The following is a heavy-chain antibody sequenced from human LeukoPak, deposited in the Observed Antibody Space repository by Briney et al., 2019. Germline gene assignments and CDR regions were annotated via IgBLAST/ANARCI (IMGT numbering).Heavy chain of an antibody. CDR1: GYTFTSYG. V-gene: IGHV1-2*02. Sequence: ASVKVSCKASGYTFTSYGISWVRQAPGQGLEWMGWINPNSGGTNYAQKFQGRVTMTRDTSISTAYMELSRLRSDDTAVYYCARDYYYDSSGQSFDYWGQGTLVTVSS. J-gene: IGHJ4*02. CDR3: ARDYYYDSSGQSFDY. CDR2: INPNSGGT. D-gene: IGHD3-22*01.